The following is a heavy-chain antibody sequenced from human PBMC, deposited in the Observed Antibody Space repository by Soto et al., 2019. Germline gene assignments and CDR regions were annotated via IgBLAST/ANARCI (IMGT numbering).Heavy chain of an antibody. CDR2: ISGGAVST. CDR3: GTHYDFWSADVGY. V-gene: IGHV3-23*01. CDR1: GFTFSGYA. Sequence: EVQLLESGGGLVQPGGSLRLSCEASGFTFSGYAMSWVRQAPGKGLEWVSAISGGAVSTYYADSVKGRFTISRDNSKNTLYMQMNSLRAEDTAVYYCGTHYDFWSADVGYWGQGTLGTVSS. D-gene: IGHD3-3*01. J-gene: IGHJ4*02.